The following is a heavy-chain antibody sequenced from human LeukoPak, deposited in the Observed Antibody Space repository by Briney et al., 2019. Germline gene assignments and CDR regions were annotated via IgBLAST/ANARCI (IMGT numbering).Heavy chain of an antibody. CDR1: GITFSNYA. CDR2: VSGPGTT. V-gene: IGHV3-23*01. CDR3: VKESPYPVGATSRIYYFDN. J-gene: IGHJ4*02. Sequence: PGGSLRLSCAASGITFSNYAMSWVRQAPGKGLEWVSAVSGPGTTYYADIVKGRFSVSRDISKNTLSLEMNSLRDEDTAVYYCVKESPYPVGATSRIYYFDNWGQGTLVTVSS. D-gene: IGHD1-26*01.